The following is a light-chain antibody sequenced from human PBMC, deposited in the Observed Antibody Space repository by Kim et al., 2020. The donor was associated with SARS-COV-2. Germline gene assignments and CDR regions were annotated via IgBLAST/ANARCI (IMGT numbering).Light chain of an antibody. CDR1: KLGDKY. V-gene: IGLV3-1*01. Sequence: SYELTQPPSVSVSPGQTASITCSGDKLGDKYACWYQQKPGQSPVLVIYQDSKRPSGIPERFTGSNSGNTATLTLSGTQAMDEADYYCQAWDSSPLVFGGGTQLTVL. CDR3: QAWDSSPLV. J-gene: IGLJ3*02. CDR2: QDS.